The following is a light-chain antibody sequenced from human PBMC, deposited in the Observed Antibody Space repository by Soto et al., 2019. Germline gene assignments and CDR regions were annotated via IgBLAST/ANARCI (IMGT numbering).Light chain of an antibody. J-gene: IGLJ3*02. CDR3: VLYMGGDIPGV. CDR2: STN. V-gene: IGLV8-61*01. CDR1: SGSFSTSYY. Sequence: QAVVTQEPPFSVSPGGTVTLTCGLSSGSFSTSYYPSWYKQTPGQPPRPLIYSTNTRSSGVPDRFSGSILGNKAALTITGAQADDESDYYCVLYMGGDIPGVFGGGTKVTVL.